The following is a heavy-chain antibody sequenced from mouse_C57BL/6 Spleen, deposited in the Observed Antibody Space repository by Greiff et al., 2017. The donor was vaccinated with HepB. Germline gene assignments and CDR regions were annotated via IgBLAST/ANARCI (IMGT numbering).Heavy chain of an antibody. CDR1: GYTFTNYW. Sequence: VQLQQSGAELVRPGTSVKMSCKASGYTFTNYWIGWAKQRPGHGLEWIGDIYPGGGYTNYNEKLKGKATLTADKSSSTAYMQFSSLTSEDSAIYYCARMMVTPNWYFDVWGTGTTVTVSS. D-gene: IGHD2-3*01. CDR2: IYPGGGYT. CDR3: ARMMVTPNWYFDV. J-gene: IGHJ1*03. V-gene: IGHV1-63*01.